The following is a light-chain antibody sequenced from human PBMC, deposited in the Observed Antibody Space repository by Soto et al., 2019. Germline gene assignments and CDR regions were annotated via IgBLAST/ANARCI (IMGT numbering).Light chain of an antibody. CDR1: QSVSSNY. CDR2: GAS. CDR3: QRYGTSGT. Sequence: DIVLTQSPGTLSLSPGERATLSCRASQSVSSNYLAWYQQKPGQAPRLLIYGASSRATGIPDRFSGSGSETDFTLTISRLEPEDFAVYYCQRYGTSGTFGQGTKVDIK. J-gene: IGKJ1*01. V-gene: IGKV3-20*01.